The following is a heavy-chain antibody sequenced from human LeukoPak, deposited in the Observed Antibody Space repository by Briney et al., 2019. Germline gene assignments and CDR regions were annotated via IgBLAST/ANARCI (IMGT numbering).Heavy chain of an antibody. D-gene: IGHD3-22*01. J-gene: IGHJ4*02. Sequence: GGTLRLSCAASGFTFSDYYMSWIRQAPGKGLECVSYISSSGSTIYYADSVKGRFTISRDNAKNSLYLQMNSLRAEDTAVYYCARDVTYYYDSSGYYVSDWGQGTLVTVSS. V-gene: IGHV3-11*01. CDR2: ISSSGSTI. CDR1: GFTFSDYY. CDR3: ARDVTYYYDSSGYYVSD.